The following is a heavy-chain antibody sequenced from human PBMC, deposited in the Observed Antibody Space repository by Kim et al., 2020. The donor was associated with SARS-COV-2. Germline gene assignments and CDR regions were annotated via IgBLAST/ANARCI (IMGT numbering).Heavy chain of an antibody. D-gene: IGHD6-19*01. CDR2: IHSSGIT. V-gene: IGHV4-34*01. CDR3: AGSFGWYAFDF. CDR1: NGSLSGYY. J-gene: IGHJ4*02. Sequence: SETLSLTCSVDNGSLSGYYWGWVRQPPGEGLEWIGEIHSSGITKYNPSLKSRVTVTLDTFKNQFSLKLSSVTAADTAVYYCAGSFGWYAFDFWGQGSLVTVSS.